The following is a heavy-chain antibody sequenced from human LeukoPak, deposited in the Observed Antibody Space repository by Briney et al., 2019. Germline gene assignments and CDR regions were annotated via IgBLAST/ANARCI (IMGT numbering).Heavy chain of an antibody. CDR2: ISGSGGST. J-gene: IGHJ4*02. D-gene: IGHD3-9*01. Sequence: GGSLRLSCAASGFTFSSDAMSWVRQAPGKGLEWVSAISGSGGSTYYADSVKGRFTISRDNSKNTLYLQMNSLRAEDTAVYYCAKGFYDILAGYMLFDYWGQGTLVTVSS. CDR3: AKGFYDILAGYMLFDY. CDR1: GFTFSSDA. V-gene: IGHV3-23*01.